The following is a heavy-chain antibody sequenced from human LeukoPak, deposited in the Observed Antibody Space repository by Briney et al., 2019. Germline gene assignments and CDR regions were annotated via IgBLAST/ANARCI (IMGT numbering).Heavy chain of an antibody. CDR1: GYTLTGYC. D-gene: IGHD3-22*01. CDR3: ARNGYYDSSGYYYFDY. CDR2: TNPNRGGT. Sequence: GASVKVSCKASGYTLTGYCMHWLHQPPGQGLEGMGWTNPNRGGTNYAQKFQGRVTMTRDTSISTAYMELSRLRSDDTAVYYCARNGYYDSSGYYYFDYWGQGTLVTVSS. J-gene: IGHJ4*02. V-gene: IGHV1-2*02.